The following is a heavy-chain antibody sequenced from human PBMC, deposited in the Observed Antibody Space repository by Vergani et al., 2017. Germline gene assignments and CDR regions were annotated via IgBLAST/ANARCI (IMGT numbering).Heavy chain of an antibody. V-gene: IGHV3-23*01. Sequence: EVQLLESGGGLVQPGGSLRLSGAGGGFTFSSEAMSWVRQGGGKGREGGEDSSGSGGSTYYGDSVKGRFTISRDNSKKVLDLQMNSLRAEDTAVYYCAKDFVKLFEGHAMVRGDYYYYGMDVWGQGSTVTVSS. CDR1: GFTFSSEA. CDR3: AKDFVKLFEGHAMVRGDYYYYGMDV. CDR2: SSGSGGST. D-gene: IGHD3-10*01. J-gene: IGHJ6*02.